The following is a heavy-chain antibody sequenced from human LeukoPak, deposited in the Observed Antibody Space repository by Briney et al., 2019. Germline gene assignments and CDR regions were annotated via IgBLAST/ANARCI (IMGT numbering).Heavy chain of an antibody. CDR2: INHSGST. D-gene: IGHD5-18*01. J-gene: IGHJ6*02. V-gene: IGHV4-34*01. CDR3: ARQTAAYYYYGMDV. CDR1: GGSFSGYY. Sequence: PSETLSLTCAVYGGSFSGYYWSWIRQPPGKGLEWIGEINHSGSTNYNPSLKSRVTISVDTSKNQFSLKLSSVTAADTAVYYCARQTAAYYYYGMDVWGQGTTVTVSS.